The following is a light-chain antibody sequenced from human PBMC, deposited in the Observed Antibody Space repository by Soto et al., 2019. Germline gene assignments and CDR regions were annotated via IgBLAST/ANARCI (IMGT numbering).Light chain of an antibody. J-gene: IGKJ1*01. CDR1: QSISGW. Sequence: DIQMTQSPSTLSASVGDRVIITCRASQSISGWLAWYQQKPGKAPKLLIYKASTLESGVPSRISGSESGTEFTLTISSLQPDDFATYYCPQNDTYWTFGQGTNVEIK. V-gene: IGKV1-5*03. CDR2: KAS. CDR3: PQNDTYWT.